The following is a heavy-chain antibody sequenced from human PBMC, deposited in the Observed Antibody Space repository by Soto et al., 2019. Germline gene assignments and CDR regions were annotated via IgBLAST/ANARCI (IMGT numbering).Heavy chain of an antibody. CDR2: IYYSGST. V-gene: IGHV4-59*01. Sequence: QVQLQESGPGLVKPSETLSLTCTVSGGSISSYYWSWIRQPPGKGLEWIGYIYYSGSTNYNPSLKSRVTISVDTSKNQFSLKLSSVTAADTAVYYCAAYNWNDVRFDYWGQGTLVTVSS. CDR1: GGSISSYY. CDR3: AAYNWNDVRFDY. J-gene: IGHJ4*02. D-gene: IGHD1-1*01.